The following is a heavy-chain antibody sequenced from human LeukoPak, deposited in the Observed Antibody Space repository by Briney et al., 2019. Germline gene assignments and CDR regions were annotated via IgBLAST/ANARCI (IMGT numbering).Heavy chain of an antibody. D-gene: IGHD3-3*01. CDR2: IKQDGNEK. J-gene: IGHJ4*02. CDR1: GFTFSNYW. CDR3: ARDRQDDFWSAYYDY. V-gene: IGHV3-7*01. Sequence: GGSLRLSCAVSGFTFSNYWMSWVRQAPGQGLEWVANIKQDGNEKYYVDSVKGRFTISRDNAKNSLYLQMNSLRAEDTAVYYCARDRQDDFWSAYYDYWGQGTLVTVSS.